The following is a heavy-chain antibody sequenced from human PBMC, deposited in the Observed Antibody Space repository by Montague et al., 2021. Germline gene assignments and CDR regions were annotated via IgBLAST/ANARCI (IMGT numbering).Heavy chain of an antibody. D-gene: IGHD3-10*01. J-gene: IGHJ4*02. CDR3: ARAEDYYGSGSYLGFDY. V-gene: IGHV4-31*03. CDR2: IFYSGNT. Sequence: TLSLTCTVSGGSISSGGYYWSWVRQLPGKGLEWIGYIFYSGNTYYNPSLKSRVTISVDTSKNQFSLKLRSVTAADTAVYYCARAEDYYGSGSYLGFDYWGQGTLVTVSS. CDR1: GGSISSGGYY.